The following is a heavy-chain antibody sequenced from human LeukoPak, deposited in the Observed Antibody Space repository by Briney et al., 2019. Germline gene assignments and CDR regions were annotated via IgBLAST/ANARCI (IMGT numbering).Heavy chain of an antibody. V-gene: IGHV3-30*18. CDR2: ISYDGSNK. Sequence: GGSLRLSCAASGFTFSSYGMHWVRQAPGKGLEWVAVISYDGSNKYYADSVKGRFTISRDNSKNTLYLQMNSLRAEDTAVYYCAKEGYSYGPGYYMDVWGKGTTVTISS. D-gene: IGHD5-18*01. CDR3: AKEGYSYGPGYYMDV. CDR1: GFTFSSYG. J-gene: IGHJ6*03.